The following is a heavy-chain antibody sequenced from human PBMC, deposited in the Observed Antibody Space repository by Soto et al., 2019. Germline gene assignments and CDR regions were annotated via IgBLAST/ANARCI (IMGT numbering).Heavy chain of an antibody. V-gene: IGHV4-61*01. J-gene: IGHJ4*02. CDR2: IYYSGST. CDR1: GGSVSSGSYY. CDR3: ASWYDILTGGHFDY. Sequence: NPSETLSLTCTVSGGSVSSGSYYWSWIRQPPGKGLEWIGYIYYSGSTNYNPSLKSRVTISVDTSKNQFSLKLSSVTAADTAVYYCASWYDILTGGHFDYWGQGTLVTVSS. D-gene: IGHD3-9*01.